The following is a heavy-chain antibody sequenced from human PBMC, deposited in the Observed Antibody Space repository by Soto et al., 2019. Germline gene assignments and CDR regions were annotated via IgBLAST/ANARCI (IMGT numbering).Heavy chain of an antibody. CDR2: IKQDGSEK. Sequence: GGSLRLSCAASGFTFSSYWMSWVRQAPGKGLEWVANIKQDGSEKYYVDSVKGRFTISRDNAKNSLYLQMNSLRAEDTAVYYCAREGNIVLMVYARGAFDIWGQGTMVTVS. D-gene: IGHD2-8*01. J-gene: IGHJ3*02. CDR1: GFTFSSYW. CDR3: AREGNIVLMVYARGAFDI. V-gene: IGHV3-7*01.